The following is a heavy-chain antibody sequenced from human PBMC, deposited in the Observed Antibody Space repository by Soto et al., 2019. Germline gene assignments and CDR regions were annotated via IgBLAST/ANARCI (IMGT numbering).Heavy chain of an antibody. CDR2: ISAYNGNT. J-gene: IGHJ2*01. CDR3: ARVPDWYFDL. CDR1: GGTFSSYA. V-gene: IGHV1-18*01. Sequence: ASVKVSCKASGGTFSSYAISWVRQAPGQGLEWMGWISAYNGNTNYAQKLQGRVTMTTDTSTSTAYMELRSLRSDDTAVYYCARVPDWYFDLWGRGTLVTVSS.